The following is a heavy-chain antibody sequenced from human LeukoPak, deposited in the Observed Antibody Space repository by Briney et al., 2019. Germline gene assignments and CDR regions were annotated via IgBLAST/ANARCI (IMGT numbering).Heavy chain of an antibody. CDR3: ARVLLWFGELRFDY. CDR2: IYTSRST. CDR1: GGSISSGSYY. Sequence: SETLSLTCTVSGGSISSGSYYWSWIRQPAGKGLEWIGRIYTSRSTNYNPSLKSRVTISVDTSKNQFSLKLSSVTAADTAVYYCARVLLWFGELRFDYWGQGTLVTVSS. D-gene: IGHD3-10*01. V-gene: IGHV4-61*02. J-gene: IGHJ4*02.